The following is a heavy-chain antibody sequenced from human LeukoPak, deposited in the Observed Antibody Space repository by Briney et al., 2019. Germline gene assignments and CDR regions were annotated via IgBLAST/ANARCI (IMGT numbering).Heavy chain of an antibody. V-gene: IGHV3-48*01. Sequence: GGSLRLSCEASGFTFSSYSMNWVRQAPGKGLEWISYISTSTTTIYYADSVKGRFTISRDNAKKSLYLQMNSLRAEDTAVYYCARVAESSSSWYPLGWFDPWGQGTLVTVSS. CDR3: ARVAESSSSWYPLGWFDP. CDR1: GFTFSSYS. CDR2: ISTSTTTI. J-gene: IGHJ5*02. D-gene: IGHD6-13*01.